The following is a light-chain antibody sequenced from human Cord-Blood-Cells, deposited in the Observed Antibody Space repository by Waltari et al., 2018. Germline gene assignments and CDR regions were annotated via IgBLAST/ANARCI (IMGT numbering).Light chain of an antibody. J-gene: IGLJ3*02. CDR3: AAWDDSLSGWV. V-gene: IGLV1-47*01. CDR1: SSNIGSNY. Sequence: QSVLTQPPSASGTPGQRVTISCSGSSSNIGSNYVYWYQQLPGTAPKLLIYRNNKRPSGGPDRFSGSKSCTSASLAISGLRSEDEADYYCAAWDDSLSGWVFGGGTKLTVL. CDR2: RNN.